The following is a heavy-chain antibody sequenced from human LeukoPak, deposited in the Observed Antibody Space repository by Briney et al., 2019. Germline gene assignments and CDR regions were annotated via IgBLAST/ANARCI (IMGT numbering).Heavy chain of an antibody. V-gene: IGHV3-64*01. CDR3: ARDLLRSVLVGEHAFDL. CDR1: GFTFSSYA. CDR2: ISSNGGST. J-gene: IGHJ3*01. Sequence: PGGFLRLSCAASGFTFSSYAMHWVRQAPGKGLEYVSAISSNGGSTYYANSVKGRFTISRDNSKNTLYLQMGSLRAEDMAVYYCARDLLRSVLVGEHAFDLWGQGTMVTVSS. D-gene: IGHD2-8*02.